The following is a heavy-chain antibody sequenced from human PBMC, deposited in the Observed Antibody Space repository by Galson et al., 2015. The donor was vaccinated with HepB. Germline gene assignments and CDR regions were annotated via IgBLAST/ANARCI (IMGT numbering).Heavy chain of an antibody. J-gene: IGHJ4*02. V-gene: IGHV1-69*02. Sequence: SVKVSCKASGGTFSSYTISWVRQAPGQGLEWMGRIIPILGIANYAQKFQGRVTITADKSTSTAYMELSSLRSEDTAVYYCASASYYYDSRASPYYFDYWGQGTLVTVSS. CDR1: GGTFSSYT. CDR3: ASASYYYDSRASPYYFDY. CDR2: IIPILGIA. D-gene: IGHD3-22*01.